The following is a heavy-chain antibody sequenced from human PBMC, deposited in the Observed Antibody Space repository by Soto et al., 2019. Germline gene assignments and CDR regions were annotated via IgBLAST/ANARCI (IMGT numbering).Heavy chain of an antibody. CDR3: ARALVPHVAAAFGS. CDR1: GCSFTTYW. V-gene: IGHV5-51*01. D-gene: IGHD6-13*01. Sequence: PGESLKISCKGSGCSFTTYWIGWVRQMPGKGLEWMGIIYPGDSDTRYSPSFQGQVTISADTSISTAYLQWRSLKASDTAMYYCARALVPHVAAAFGSWGQGTLVTVSS. CDR2: IYPGDSDT. J-gene: IGHJ1*01.